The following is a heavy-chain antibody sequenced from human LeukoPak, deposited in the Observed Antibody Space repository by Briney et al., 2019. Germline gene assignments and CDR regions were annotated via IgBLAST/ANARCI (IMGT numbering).Heavy chain of an antibody. CDR3: ARGPIAAAGRYYYYYMDV. CDR2: ISSSSSTI. V-gene: IGHV3-48*04. D-gene: IGHD6-13*01. Sequence: GGSLRLSCAASGFTFSSYSMNWVRQAPGKGLEWVSYISSSSSTIYYADSVKGRLTISRDNAKNSLYLQMNSLRAEDTAVYYCARGPIAAAGRYYYYYMDVWGKGTTVTVSS. CDR1: GFTFSSYS. J-gene: IGHJ6*03.